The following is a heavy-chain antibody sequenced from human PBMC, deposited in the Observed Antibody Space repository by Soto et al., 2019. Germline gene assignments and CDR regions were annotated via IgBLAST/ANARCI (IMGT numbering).Heavy chain of an antibody. J-gene: IGHJ4*02. CDR1: GFTFSSYG. Sequence: QVQLVESGGGVVQPGRSLRLSCAASGFTFSSYGMHWVRQAPGKGLEWVAVISYDGSNKYYADSVKGRFTISRDNSKNTLYLQMNSLRAEDPAVYYCAKPEGRQVVPDATQVDYWGPGTLVTVSS. V-gene: IGHV3-30*18. D-gene: IGHD2-2*01. CDR2: ISYDGSNK. CDR3: AKPEGRQVVPDATQVDY.